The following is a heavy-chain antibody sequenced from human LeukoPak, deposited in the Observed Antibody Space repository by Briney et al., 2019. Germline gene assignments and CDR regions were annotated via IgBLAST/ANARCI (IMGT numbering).Heavy chain of an antibody. V-gene: IGHV1-69*06. Sequence: GASVKVSCKASGGTFSSYAISWVRQAPGQGLEWMGGIIPIFGTANYAQKFQGRVTITADKSTSTAYMELSSLRSEDAAVYYCARGGLLWFGGPNFDYWGQGTLVTVSS. CDR1: GGTFSSYA. CDR2: IIPIFGTA. CDR3: ARGGLLWFGGPNFDY. D-gene: IGHD3-10*01. J-gene: IGHJ4*02.